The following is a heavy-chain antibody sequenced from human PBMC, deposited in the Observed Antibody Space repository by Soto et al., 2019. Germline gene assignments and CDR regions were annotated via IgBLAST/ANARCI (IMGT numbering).Heavy chain of an antibody. J-gene: IGHJ6*02. CDR1: GFTFSSYA. CDR3: AIEGLYPLYYGMDV. CDR2: ISGSGGST. V-gene: IGHV3-23*01. D-gene: IGHD2-8*01. Sequence: PGGSLRLSCAASGFTFSSYAMSWVRQAPGKWLEWVSAISGSGGSTYYADSVKGRFTISRDNSKNTLYLQMNSLRAEDTAVYYCAIEGLYPLYYGMDVWAQGTTGPVSS.